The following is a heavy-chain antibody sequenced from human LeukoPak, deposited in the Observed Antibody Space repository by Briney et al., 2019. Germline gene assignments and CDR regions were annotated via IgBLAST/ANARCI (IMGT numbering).Heavy chain of an antibody. CDR1: GDSMSSSRYC. CDR2: IYYSGST. CDR3: ARHAVEAASRWFDP. V-gene: IGHV4-39*01. Sequence: SETLSLTCTVSGDSMSSSRYCWGWIRQPPGKGLEWIGSIYYSGSTYYNPSLKSRVTMSVDTSKKQFSLKLSSVTAADTAVYYCARHAVEAASRWFDPWGQGTLVTVSS. D-gene: IGHD1-1*01. J-gene: IGHJ5*02.